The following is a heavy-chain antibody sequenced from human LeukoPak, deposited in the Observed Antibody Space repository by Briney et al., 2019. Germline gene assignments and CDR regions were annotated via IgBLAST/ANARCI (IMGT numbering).Heavy chain of an antibody. CDR2: MNPNSGNT. J-gene: IGHJ6*03. CDR1: AYTFTIYD. D-gene: IGHD3-22*01. V-gene: IGHV1-8*03. Sequence: ASVTVSFTSAAYTFTIYDINWVRQATGQGLEWMGWMNPNSGNTGYAQKFQGRVTITRNTSISTAYMELSSLRSEDTAVYYCARVNYDSSGHLFRIANYYYYYMDVWGKGTTVTVSS. CDR3: ARVNYDSSGHLFRIANYYYYYMDV.